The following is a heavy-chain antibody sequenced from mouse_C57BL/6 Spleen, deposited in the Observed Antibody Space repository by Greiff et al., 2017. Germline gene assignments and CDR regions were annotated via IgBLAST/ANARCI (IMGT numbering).Heavy chain of an antibody. V-gene: IGHV14-4*01. Sequence: EVQLQQSGAELVRPGASVKLSCTASGFNIKDDYMHWVKQRPEQGLEWIGWIDPENGDTEYASKFQGKATITADTSSNTAYLQLSSLTSEDTAVYYCTTRAFPAWFAYWGQGTLVTVSA. D-gene: IGHD3-1*01. J-gene: IGHJ3*01. CDR2: IDPENGDT. CDR3: TTRAFPAWFAY. CDR1: GFNIKDDY.